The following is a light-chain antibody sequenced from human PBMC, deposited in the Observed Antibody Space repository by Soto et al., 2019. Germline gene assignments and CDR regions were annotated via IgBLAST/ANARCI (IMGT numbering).Light chain of an antibody. Sequence: DIQLTQSPSFLSAFVGDRVTITCRASQGITTYLAWYQQKAGTAPKLLIYAASTLQSGVPSRFSGSGSGTQFSLTISSLQPEDVATYNCQQFNSYLFTFGPGTTVEIK. CDR2: AAS. V-gene: IGKV1-9*01. CDR3: QQFNSYLFT. J-gene: IGKJ3*01. CDR1: QGITTY.